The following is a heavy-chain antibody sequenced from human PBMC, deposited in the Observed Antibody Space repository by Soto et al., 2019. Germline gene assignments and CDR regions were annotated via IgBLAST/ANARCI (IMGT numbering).Heavy chain of an antibody. V-gene: IGHV4-31*03. CDR3: ARVRSDAFDI. CDR1: GGSISSGGYY. D-gene: IGHD3-3*01. J-gene: IGHJ3*02. CDR2: IYNSGST. Sequence: QVQLQESGPGLVKPSQTLSLTCTVSGGSISSGGYYWSWIRQHPGKGLEWIGYIYNSGSTYYNPSLKSRVTIAVDTSTTQFSLKLRSVTAADTAAYYCARVRSDAFDIWGQGTMVTVSS.